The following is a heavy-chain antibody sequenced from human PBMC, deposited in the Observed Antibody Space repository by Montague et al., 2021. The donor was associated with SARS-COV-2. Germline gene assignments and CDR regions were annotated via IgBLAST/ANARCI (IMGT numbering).Heavy chain of an antibody. V-gene: IGHV4-39*01. CDR1: GASISRSSYD. CDR2: IYYNGNT. J-gene: IGHJ4*02. CDR3: ARQGNSGNLIDY. Sequence: SETLSLTCTVSGASISRSSYDWGWIRQPPGKGLEWIGNIYYNGNTHYNPSLKSRVTISVDTSKNQFSLTLSSVTAADTAIYYCARQGNSGNLIDYWGQGTLVTVSS. D-gene: IGHD3-10*01.